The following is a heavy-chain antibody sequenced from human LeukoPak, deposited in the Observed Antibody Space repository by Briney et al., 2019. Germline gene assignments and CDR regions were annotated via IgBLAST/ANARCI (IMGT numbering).Heavy chain of an antibody. Sequence: GGSLRLSCAASGLTFSSYWMSWVRQAPGKALEWVANIKHDGSEKYYVDSVKGRFTISRDNAKNSLYLQMNSLRAEDTAVFYCARDSGGSPTWWGQGTLATVSS. D-gene: IGHD2-15*01. J-gene: IGHJ4*02. CDR2: IKHDGSEK. V-gene: IGHV3-7*03. CDR3: ARDSGGSPTW. CDR1: GLTFSSYW.